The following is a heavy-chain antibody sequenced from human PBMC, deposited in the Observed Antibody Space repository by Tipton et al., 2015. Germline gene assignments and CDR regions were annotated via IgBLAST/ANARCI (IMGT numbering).Heavy chain of an antibody. Sequence: SGFTFSTYGMHWVRQAPGKGLEWVAVIWFDGSFKYYADSVKGRFTISRDDSKNTLFLQMNSLTAEDTAIYYCARPHSTGWVDAFDVWGQGTMVNVSP. J-gene: IGHJ3*01. V-gene: IGHV3-33*01. CDR3: ARPHSTGWVDAFDV. CDR1: GFTFSTYG. CDR2: IWFDGSFK. D-gene: IGHD2/OR15-2a*01.